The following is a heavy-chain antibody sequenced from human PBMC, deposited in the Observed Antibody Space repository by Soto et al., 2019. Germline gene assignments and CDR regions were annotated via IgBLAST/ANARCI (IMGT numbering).Heavy chain of an antibody. J-gene: IGHJ3*02. V-gene: IGHV3-11*01. CDR1: GFPFSDHY. CDR2: INFSGVTV. D-gene: IGHD5-18*01. CDR3: VRDPSTRYGFDI. Sequence: VQLVESGGGLVEPGGSLRLSCEASGFPFSDHYMNWIRQAPGKGLEWVSYINFSGVTVYYAASVKGRFTISRDNAKNSLYLKMSRLTAEDTAMYYCVRDPSTRYGFDIWGQGTMVIVSS.